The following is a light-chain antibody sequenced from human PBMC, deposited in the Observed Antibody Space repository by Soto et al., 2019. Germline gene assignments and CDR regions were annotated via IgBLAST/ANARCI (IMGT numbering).Light chain of an antibody. CDR1: QSLLHSNGYNY. CDR3: MQALQTPRT. J-gene: IGKJ1*01. Sequence: DIVMTQSPLSLPVTPGEPASISCRSSQSLLHSNGYNYLDWYLQKPGQSPQLLIYLGSSRASGVPDRFSGSGSGTDFTPKISRVEAEDVGVYYCMQALQTPRTFGQGTKVEIK. V-gene: IGKV2-28*01. CDR2: LGS.